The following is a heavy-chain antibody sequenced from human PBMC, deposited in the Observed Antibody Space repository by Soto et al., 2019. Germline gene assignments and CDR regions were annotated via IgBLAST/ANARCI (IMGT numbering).Heavy chain of an antibody. CDR1: GGSISSGGYS. D-gene: IGHD2-2*03. Sequence: PSETLSLTCAVSGGSISSGGYSWSWIRQPPGKGLEWIGYIYHSGSTYYNPSLKSRVTISVDRSKNQFSLKLSSVTAADTAVYYCARVGWNYFDYWGQGTLVTVSS. CDR3: ARVGWNYFDY. J-gene: IGHJ4*02. V-gene: IGHV4-30-2*01. CDR2: IYHSGST.